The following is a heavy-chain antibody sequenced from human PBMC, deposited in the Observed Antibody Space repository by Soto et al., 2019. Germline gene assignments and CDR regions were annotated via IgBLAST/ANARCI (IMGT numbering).Heavy chain of an antibody. V-gene: IGHV4-31*03. CDR1: GGSISSGGYY. D-gene: IGHD2-15*01. J-gene: IGHJ4*02. CDR2: IYYSGSI. Sequence: QVQLQESGPGLVKPSQTLSLTCTVSGGSISSGGYYWSWIRQHPGKGLEWIGYIYYSGSIYYNPSLKSRVTISVDTSKNQFSLKLSSVTAADTAVYYCARGSVVAATLFDYWGQGTLVTVSS. CDR3: ARGSVVAATLFDY.